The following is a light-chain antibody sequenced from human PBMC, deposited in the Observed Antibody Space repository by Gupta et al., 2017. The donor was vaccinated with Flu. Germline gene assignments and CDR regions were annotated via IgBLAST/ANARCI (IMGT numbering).Light chain of an antibody. V-gene: IGLV1-40*01. J-gene: IGLJ2*01. CDR1: SSNIGAGYG. CDR3: QSYDSSLSAGV. Sequence: QSVLTQPPSVSGAPGQRVTIACTGSSSNIGAGYGVHWYQQFPGTAPKLVIHGNNNRPSGVSDRFSGSKSVTSASLDITGLQANGEADYYCQSYDSSLSAGVFGGGTKLTVL. CDR2: GNN.